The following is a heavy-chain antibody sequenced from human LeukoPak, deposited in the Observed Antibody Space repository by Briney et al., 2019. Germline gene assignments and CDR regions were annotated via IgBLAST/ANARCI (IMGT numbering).Heavy chain of an antibody. CDR1: GGSISSSSYY. CDR2: IYYSGST. V-gene: IGHV4-39*01. CDR3: ARHVRMVRGVIISRYYYYMDV. D-gene: IGHD3-10*01. Sequence: SETLSLTCTVSGGSISSSSYYWGWIRQPPGKGLEWIGSIYYSGSTYYNPSLKSRVTISVDTSKNQFSLKLSSVTAADTAVYYCARHVRMVRGVIISRYYYYMDVWGKGTTVTISS. J-gene: IGHJ6*03.